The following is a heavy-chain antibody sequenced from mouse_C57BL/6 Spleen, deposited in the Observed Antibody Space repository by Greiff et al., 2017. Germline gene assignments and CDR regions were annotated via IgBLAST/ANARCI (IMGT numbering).Heavy chain of an antibody. V-gene: IGHV1-15*01. Sequence: QVQLQQSGAELVRPGASVTLSCKASGYTFTDYEMHWVKQTPVHGLEWIGAIDPETGGTAYNQKFKGKAILTADKSSSTAYMELRSLTSEDSAVYYCTRDYGSSRPWYFDVWGTGTTVTVSS. CDR2: IDPETGGT. D-gene: IGHD1-1*01. CDR3: TRDYGSSRPWYFDV. CDR1: GYTFTDYE. J-gene: IGHJ1*03.